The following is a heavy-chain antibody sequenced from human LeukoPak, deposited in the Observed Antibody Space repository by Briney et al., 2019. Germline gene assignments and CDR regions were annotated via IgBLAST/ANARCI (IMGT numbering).Heavy chain of an antibody. J-gene: IGHJ6*03. CDR1: GGSISTSNYY. CDR3: ARGGGAQGYYMDV. V-gene: IGHV4-39*07. CDR2: IFYSGST. Sequence: PSETLSLTCTVSGGSISTSNYYWGWIRQPPGKGLEWIGNIFYSGSTYYSPSLKSRVTISVDTSKNQISLKLSSVTAADTAVYYCARGGGAQGYYMDVWGKGTTVTISS.